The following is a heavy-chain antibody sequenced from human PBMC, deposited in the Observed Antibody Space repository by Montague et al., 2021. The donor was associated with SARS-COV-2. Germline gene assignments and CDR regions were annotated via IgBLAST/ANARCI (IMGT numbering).Heavy chain of an antibody. Sequence: SETLSLTCTVSGGSISSSSYYWGWIRQPPGKGLEWIGSIYYSGSTYYNPSLKSRVTISVDTSKNQFSLKLSSVTAADTAVYYCARLFYSSGWSENDAFDLWGQGTMVTVSS. V-gene: IGHV4-39*01. CDR1: GGSISSSSYY. D-gene: IGHD6-19*01. J-gene: IGHJ3*01. CDR2: IYYSGST. CDR3: ARLFYSSGWSENDAFDL.